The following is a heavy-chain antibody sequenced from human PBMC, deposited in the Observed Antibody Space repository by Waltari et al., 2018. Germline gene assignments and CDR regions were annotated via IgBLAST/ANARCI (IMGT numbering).Heavy chain of an antibody. CDR2: INYDGSQK. V-gene: IGHV3-7*01. D-gene: IGHD2-2*01. CDR3: AKSRGFEY. CDR1: FRRDW. Sequence: FRRDWMSWARQTPGKGLEWVANINYDGSQKYNVDSVKGRFTISRDNAKNSVYLQMNSLRVEDTAVYYCAKSRGFEYWGQGALITVSS. J-gene: IGHJ4*02.